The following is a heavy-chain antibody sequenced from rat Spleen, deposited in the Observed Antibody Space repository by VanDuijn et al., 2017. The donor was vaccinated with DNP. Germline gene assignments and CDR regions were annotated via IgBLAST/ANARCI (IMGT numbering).Heavy chain of an antibody. Sequence: EVKLVESGGGLVQPGRSLKLSCAASGFNFNDYWMGWVRQAPGRGLEWIGELNKDSSTINYSPSLKAKFTISRYNVQNTLYLQMSTLGSEDTAIYYCARAGYLTTVVTYWGQGVMVTVSS. D-gene: IGHD1-1*01. J-gene: IGHJ2*01. CDR3: ARAGYLTTVVTY. CDR1: GFNFNDYW. V-gene: IGHV4-2*01. CDR2: LNKDSSTI.